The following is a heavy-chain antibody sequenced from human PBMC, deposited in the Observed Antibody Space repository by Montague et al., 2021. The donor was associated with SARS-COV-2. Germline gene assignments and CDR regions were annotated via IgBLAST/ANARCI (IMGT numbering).Heavy chain of an antibody. CDR2: LYDTGSV. Sequence: SETLSLTCTVSGDSIIGYFWTWIRQPPGKGLEWIGYLYDTGSVKYNPSLNSRVTMSIDTSKNQFSLELTSVTAADTAIYYCARDLSRAFCEGDSCYSENWFAPWGQGILVTVSS. D-gene: IGHD3-22*01. V-gene: IGHV4-59*01. CDR1: GDSIIGYF. CDR3: ARDLSRAFCEGDSCYSENWFAP. J-gene: IGHJ5*02.